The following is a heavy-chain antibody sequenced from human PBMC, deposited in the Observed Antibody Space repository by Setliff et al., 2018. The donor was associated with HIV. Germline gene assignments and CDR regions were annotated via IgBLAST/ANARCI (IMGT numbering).Heavy chain of an antibody. J-gene: IGHJ5*02. V-gene: IGHV1-18*01. CDR3: ARFAVAGTKWSDP. CDR2: ISAYNGNT. Sequence: ASVKVSCKASGYTFTSYGISWVRQAPGQGLEWMGWISAYNGNTNYAQKLQGRVTITRDTSASTAYMELSRLRSDDTVVYYCARFAVAGTKWSDPWGQGTLVTVSS. CDR1: GYTFTSYG. D-gene: IGHD6-19*01.